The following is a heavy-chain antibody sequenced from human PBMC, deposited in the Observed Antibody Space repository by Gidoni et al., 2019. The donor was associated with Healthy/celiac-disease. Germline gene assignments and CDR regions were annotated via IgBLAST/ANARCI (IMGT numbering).Heavy chain of an antibody. V-gene: IGHV4-34*01. Sequence: QVQLQQWGAGLLKPSETLSLTCADYGGSFRGYYWSWIRQPPGKGLEWIGEINHSGSTNYNPSLKSRVTISVDTSKNQFSLKLSSVTAADTAVYYCASGLSVSLVDTALVDVWGQGTTVTVSS. CDR2: INHSGST. CDR1: GGSFRGYY. J-gene: IGHJ6*02. CDR3: ASGLSVSLVDTALVDV. D-gene: IGHD5-18*01.